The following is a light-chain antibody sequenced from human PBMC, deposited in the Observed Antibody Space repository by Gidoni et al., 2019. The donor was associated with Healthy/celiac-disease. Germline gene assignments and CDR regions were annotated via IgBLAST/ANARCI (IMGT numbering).Light chain of an antibody. Sequence: DIQIPQSPSPLSASVGDRVTITCQASHDISNYLNWYQQKPGKAPKLLIYDASNLETGVPSRFSGSGSGTDFTFTISSLQPEDIATYYCQQYDNLSITFGQXTRLEIK. CDR2: DAS. CDR3: QQYDNLSIT. CDR1: HDISNY. V-gene: IGKV1-33*01. J-gene: IGKJ5*01.